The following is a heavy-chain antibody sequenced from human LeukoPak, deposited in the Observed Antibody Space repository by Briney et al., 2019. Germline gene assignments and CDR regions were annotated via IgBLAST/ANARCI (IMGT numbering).Heavy chain of an antibody. CDR3: ARGRGQLWLREDVHFDY. V-gene: IGHV4-61*02. CDR1: GGSISSGSYY. J-gene: IGHJ4*02. Sequence: SETLSLTCTVSGGSISSGSYYWSRIRQPAGKGLEWIGRIYTSGSTNYNPSLKSRVTISVDTSKNQFSLKLSSVTAADTAVYYCARGRGQLWLREDVHFDYWGQGTLVTVSS. D-gene: IGHD5-18*01. CDR2: IYTSGST.